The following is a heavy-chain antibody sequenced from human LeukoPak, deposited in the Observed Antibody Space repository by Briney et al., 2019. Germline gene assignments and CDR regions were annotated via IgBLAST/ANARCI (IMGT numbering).Heavy chain of an antibody. CDR2: INHSGST. CDR1: GGSFSGYY. CDR3: AKDSQWELLHDY. J-gene: IGHJ4*02. V-gene: IGHV4-34*01. D-gene: IGHD1-26*01. Sequence: PSETLSLTCAVYGGSFSGYYWSWIRQPPGKGLEWIGEINHSGSTNYNPSLKSRVTISVDTSKNQFSLKLSSVTAADTAVYYCAKDSQWELLHDYWGQGTLVTVSS.